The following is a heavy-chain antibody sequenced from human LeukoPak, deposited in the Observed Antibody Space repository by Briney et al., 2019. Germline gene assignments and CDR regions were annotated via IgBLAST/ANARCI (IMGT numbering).Heavy chain of an antibody. D-gene: IGHD5-12*01. V-gene: IGHV4-34*01. Sequence: LETLSQTCAVSDGSLSPHYWSWIRRPLGKGLEWIGEINNRGTTNYSPSLRGRATMSVDTSKNQFSLRLTSVTAADTAIYYCARVPLWWLTPFDFWGQGTLATVSS. CDR1: DGSLSPHY. CDR3: ARVPLWWLTPFDF. CDR2: INNRGTT. J-gene: IGHJ4*02.